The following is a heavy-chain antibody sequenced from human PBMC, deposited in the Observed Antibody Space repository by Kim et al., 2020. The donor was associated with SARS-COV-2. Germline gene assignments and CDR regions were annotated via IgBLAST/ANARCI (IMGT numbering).Heavy chain of an antibody. V-gene: IGHV1-18*01. CDR2: ISAYNGNT. CDR1: GYTFTSYG. Sequence: ASVKFSCKASGYTFTSYGINWVRQAPGQGLEWMGWISAYNGNTNYAQKLQGRVTMTTDTSTSTAYMELRSLRSDDTAVYYCAREGGITIFGVVIQPGGYFDYWGQGTLVTVSS. CDR3: AREGGITIFGVVIQPGGYFDY. D-gene: IGHD3-3*01. J-gene: IGHJ4*02.